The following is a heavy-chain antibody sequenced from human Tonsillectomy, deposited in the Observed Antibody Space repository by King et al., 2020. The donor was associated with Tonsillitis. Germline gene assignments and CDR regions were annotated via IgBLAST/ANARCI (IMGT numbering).Heavy chain of an antibody. CDR3: ARHIFGEGNYGMDA. J-gene: IGHJ6*02. V-gene: IGHV3-21*01. Sequence: VQLVESGGGLVKPGGSLRISCAASGFTFSTYRMNWVRQAPGKGLEWVSSISSSSSYIYYADSVKGRFTISRDNAKNSLYLQMNSLGAEDTAVYYCARHIFGEGNYGMDAWGQGTTVTVSS. D-gene: IGHD3-10*02. CDR2: ISSSSSYI. CDR1: GFTFSTYR.